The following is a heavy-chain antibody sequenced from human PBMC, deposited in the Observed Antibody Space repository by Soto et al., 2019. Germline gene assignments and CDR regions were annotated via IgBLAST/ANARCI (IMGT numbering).Heavy chain of an antibody. V-gene: IGHV4-61*01. Sequence: SETLSLTCAVYGEFVSSGNYYWSWIRQPPGKGLEWIGEMSHSGGTHFNPSLKSRVTISVDTSKNQFSLNLTSVTAADTAVYYSVATTMAYYYVMDVWGQGTTVTVSS. CDR1: GEFVSSGNYY. J-gene: IGHJ6*02. CDR2: MSHSGGT. D-gene: IGHD5-12*01. CDR3: VATTMAYYYVMDV.